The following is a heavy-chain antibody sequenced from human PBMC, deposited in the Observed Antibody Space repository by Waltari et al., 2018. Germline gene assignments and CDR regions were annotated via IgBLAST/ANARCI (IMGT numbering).Heavy chain of an antibody. CDR3: ARDGPLQIQSWYSFDY. V-gene: IGHV3-30*07. Sequence: QVQLVESGGGVVHPGRSLSLSCEASGFTFSYYAMHWVRQAPGKGLEWVAGISYEGSDEYYADSVRGRFTISRDDSKDTVNLQMNSLRPEDTAVYYCARDGPLQIQSWYSFDYWGQGTLVTVSS. D-gene: IGHD5-18*01. CDR2: ISYEGSDE. CDR1: GFTFSYYA. J-gene: IGHJ4*02.